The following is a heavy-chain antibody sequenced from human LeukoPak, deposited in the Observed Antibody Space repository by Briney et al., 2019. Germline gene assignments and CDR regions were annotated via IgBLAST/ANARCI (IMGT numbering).Heavy chain of an antibody. CDR1: GYTFTGYY. V-gene: IGHV1-2*02. CDR3: ARGGYSSSWYIFPSPDEFNWFDP. CDR2: INPNSGGT. Sequence: ASVKVSCKASGYTFTGYYMHWVRQAPGQGREWMGWINPNSGGTNYAQKFQGRVTMTRDTSISTAYMELSSLRSDDTAVYYCARGGYSSSWYIFPSPDEFNWFDPWGQGTLVTVSS. D-gene: IGHD6-13*01. J-gene: IGHJ5*02.